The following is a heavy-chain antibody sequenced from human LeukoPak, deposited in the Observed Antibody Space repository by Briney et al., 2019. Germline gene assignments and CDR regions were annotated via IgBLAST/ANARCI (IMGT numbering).Heavy chain of an antibody. CDR3: ARGGQQLGY. D-gene: IGHD6-13*01. Sequence: GGSLRLSCAASGFTFTNYWMTWVRQAPGKGLEWVANIKQDGSEKSYVDSVKGRFTVSRDNAKNSLYLQMNSLRAEDTAVYYCARGGQQLGYWGQGTLVTVSS. J-gene: IGHJ4*02. CDR1: GFTFTNYW. V-gene: IGHV3-7*03. CDR2: IKQDGSEK.